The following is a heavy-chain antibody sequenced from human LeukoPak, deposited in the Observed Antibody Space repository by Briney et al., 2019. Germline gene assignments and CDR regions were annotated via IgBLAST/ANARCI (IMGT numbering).Heavy chain of an antibody. J-gene: IGHJ4*02. CDR1: GGSISSGGYY. V-gene: IGHV4-31*03. Sequence: SETLSLTCTVSGGSISSGGYYWSWIRQHPGKGLEWIGYIYYSGSTYYNPSLKSRVTISVDTSKNQFSLKLSSVTAADTAVYYCARDGVWFGELTDWGQGTLVTVSS. CDR2: IYYSGST. D-gene: IGHD3-10*01. CDR3: ARDGVWFGELTD.